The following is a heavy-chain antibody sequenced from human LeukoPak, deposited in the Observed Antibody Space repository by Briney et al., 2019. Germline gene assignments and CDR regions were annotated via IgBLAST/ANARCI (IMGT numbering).Heavy chain of an antibody. V-gene: IGHV4-34*01. CDR2: INHSGST. D-gene: IGHD3-10*01. J-gene: IGHJ4*02. CDR3: ARDLAKGRRGVTRDY. Sequence: PSETLSLTCAVYGGSFSGYYWSWIRQPPGKGLEWIGEINHSGSTNYNPSLKSRVTISVDTSKNRFSLKLSSVTAADTAVYYCARDLAKGRRGVTRDYWGQGTLVTVSS. CDR1: GGSFSGYY.